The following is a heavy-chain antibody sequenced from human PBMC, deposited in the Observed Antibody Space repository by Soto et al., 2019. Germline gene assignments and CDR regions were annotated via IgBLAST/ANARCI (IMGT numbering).Heavy chain of an antibody. CDR3: ARISGSIAAAGTFDY. V-gene: IGHV4-4*02. D-gene: IGHD6-13*01. CDR1: SGSISSSNW. J-gene: IGHJ4*02. CDR2: IYHSGST. Sequence: QVQLQESGPGLVKPSGTLSLTCAVSSGSISSSNWWSWVRQPPGKGLEWIGEIYHSGSTNYNPSLRSRVTISVDKSKNQFSLKLSSVTAADTAVYYCARISGSIAAAGTFDYWGQGTLVTVSS.